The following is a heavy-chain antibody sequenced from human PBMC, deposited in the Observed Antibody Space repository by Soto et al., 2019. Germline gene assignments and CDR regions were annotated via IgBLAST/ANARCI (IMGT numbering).Heavy chain of an antibody. D-gene: IGHD3-16*02. CDR3: VRHSGKIELSVDPRSFDY. J-gene: IGHJ4*02. Sequence: PGVSLKISYEASGYTFTNYWIGRVLQMRGTGREWMVIIYPRDSTTRYRPSFQDQVTMSVATFIGTAYLQWSSPKASGTAMYYCVRHSGKIELSVDPRSFDYWVQGPLVTVSS. CDR1: GYTFTNYW. CDR2: IYPRDSTT. V-gene: IGHV5-51*01.